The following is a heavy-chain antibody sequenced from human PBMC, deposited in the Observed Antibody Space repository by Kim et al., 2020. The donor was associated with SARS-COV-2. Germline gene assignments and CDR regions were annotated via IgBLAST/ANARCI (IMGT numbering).Heavy chain of an antibody. J-gene: IGHJ6*02. D-gene: IGHD1-26*01. Sequence: ASVKVSCKASGYTFTSYPMNWVRQAPGQGLEWMGWINTNTGNPTYAQGFTGRFVFSLDTSVSTAYLQISSLKAEDTAVYYCASLGATTSFYYYGRDVWGQGTTVTVS. CDR3: ASLGATTSFYYYGRDV. CDR1: GYTFTSYP. CDR2: INTNTGNP. V-gene: IGHV7-4-1*02.